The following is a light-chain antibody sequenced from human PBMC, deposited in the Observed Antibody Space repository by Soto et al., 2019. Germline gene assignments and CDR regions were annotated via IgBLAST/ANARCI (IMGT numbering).Light chain of an antibody. CDR3: QQCGSVLRT. CDR1: QSVGSSH. Sequence: EILLTQSPGTLSLSPGERATLSCRASQSVGSSHLAWYQQKPGQAPRLLIYGASSRATGIPDRFSGSGSGTDFTLTISRLEPEDSAVYSCQQCGSVLRTFGQGTKVEIK. V-gene: IGKV3-20*01. J-gene: IGKJ1*01. CDR2: GAS.